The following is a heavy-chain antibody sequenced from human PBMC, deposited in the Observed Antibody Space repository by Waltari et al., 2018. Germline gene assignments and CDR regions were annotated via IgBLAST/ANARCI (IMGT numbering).Heavy chain of an antibody. J-gene: IGHJ6*02. Sequence: EEQLVESGGGLAQPGESLRLSCAASGFTFSRYWMDWVRQAPGKGLVGVFSIRSEGGSSTHAESRKGRFTNPRENAKNPLDWQINPLKGEETAFVYLARVCQKTYRSPRPGRTYHHGLDVLGQGITVTVSS. CDR2: IRSEGGSS. CDR1: GFTFSRYW. D-gene: IGHD6-19*01. CDR3: ARVCQKTYRSPRPGRTYHHGLDV. V-gene: IGHV3-74*01.